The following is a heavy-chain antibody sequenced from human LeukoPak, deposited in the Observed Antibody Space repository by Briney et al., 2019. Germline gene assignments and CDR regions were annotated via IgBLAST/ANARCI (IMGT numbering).Heavy chain of an antibody. D-gene: IGHD6-13*01. V-gene: IGHV3-21*01. CDR1: GFTFSSYA. J-gene: IGHJ6*02. CDR2: ISSSSSYI. CDR3: ARDPNEVRSSSWYGMIDYYYYGMDV. Sequence: GGSLRLSCAASGFTFSSYAMSWVRQAPGKGLEWVSAISSSSSYIYYADSVKGRFTISRDNAKNSLYLQMNSLRAEDTAVYYCARDPNEVRSSSWYGMIDYYYYGMDVWGQGTTVTVSS.